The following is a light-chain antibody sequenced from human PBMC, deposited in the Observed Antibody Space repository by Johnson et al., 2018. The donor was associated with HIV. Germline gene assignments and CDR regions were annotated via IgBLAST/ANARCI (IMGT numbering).Light chain of an antibody. CDR1: SSNIASNY. J-gene: IGLJ1*01. V-gene: IGLV1-51*01. CDR2: DNN. Sequence: QSVFTQPPSVSAAPGQKVTISCSGSSSNIASNYVSWYQQIPGTAPKLLIYDNNKRPSGIPDRFSASKSATSAALGITGLQTGDEADYYCGTWDSSLSDYVFGTGTKVTVL. CDR3: GTWDSSLSDYV.